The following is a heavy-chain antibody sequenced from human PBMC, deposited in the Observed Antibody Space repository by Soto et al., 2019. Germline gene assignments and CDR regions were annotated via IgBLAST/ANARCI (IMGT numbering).Heavy chain of an antibody. CDR3: ARSLTYYSNWVWGLDY. J-gene: IGHJ4*02. Sequence: VQLVESGGGVVQPGRSLRLSCAASGFTFSSYAMHWVRQAPGKGLEWVAVISYDGSNKYYADSVKGRFTISRDNSKNTLYLQMNSLRAEDTAVYYCARSLTYYSNWVWGLDYWGQGTLVTVSS. CDR1: GFTFSSYA. V-gene: IGHV3-30-3*01. CDR2: ISYDGSNK. D-gene: IGHD4-4*01.